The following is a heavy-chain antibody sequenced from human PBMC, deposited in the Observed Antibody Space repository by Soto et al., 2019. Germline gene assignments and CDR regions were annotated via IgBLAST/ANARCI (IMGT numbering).Heavy chain of an antibody. CDR1: GGSISSGGYY. V-gene: IGHV4-31*03. Sequence: SETLSLTCTVSGGSISSGGYYWSWIRQHPGKGLEWIGYIYYSGSTYYNPSLKSRVTISVDTSKNQFSLKLSSVTAADTAVYYCARVGSLLYYMDVWGKGTTVTSP. J-gene: IGHJ6*03. CDR2: IYYSGST. CDR3: ARVGSLLYYMDV. D-gene: IGHD1-26*01.